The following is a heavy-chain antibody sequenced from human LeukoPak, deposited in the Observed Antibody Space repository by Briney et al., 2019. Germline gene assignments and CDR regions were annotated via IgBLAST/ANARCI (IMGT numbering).Heavy chain of an antibody. J-gene: IGHJ4*02. Sequence: GGSLRLSCAASGFTFDDYAMHWVRQAPGKGLEWVSGISWNSGSIGYADSVKGRFTISRDNAKNSLYLQMNSLRAEDTALYYCAKSSLAGWELWTGDFDYWGQGTLVTVSS. CDR3: AKSSLAGWELWTGDFDY. CDR1: GFTFDDYA. V-gene: IGHV3-9*01. CDR2: ISWNSGSI. D-gene: IGHD1-26*01.